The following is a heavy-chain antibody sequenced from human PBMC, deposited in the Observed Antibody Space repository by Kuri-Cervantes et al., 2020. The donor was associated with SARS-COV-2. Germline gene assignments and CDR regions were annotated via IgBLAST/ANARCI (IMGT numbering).Heavy chain of an antibody. CDR3: ARGLGYCSSTSCYTRLLVDYYYGMDD. CDR1: GYTFTGYY. CDR2: INPNSGGT. J-gene: IGHJ6*02. V-gene: IGHV1-2*04. Sequence: ASVKVSCKASGYTFTGYYMHWVRQALGQGLEWMGWINPNSGGTNYAQKFQGWVTMTRDTSISTAYMELSRLRSDDTAVYYCARGLGYCSSTSCYTRLLVDYYYGMDDWGQGTTVTVSS. D-gene: IGHD2-2*02.